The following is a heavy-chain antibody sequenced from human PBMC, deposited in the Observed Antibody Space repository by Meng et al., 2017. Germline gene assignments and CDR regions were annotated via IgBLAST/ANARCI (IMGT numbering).Heavy chain of an antibody. D-gene: IGHD5-12*01. CDR1: GYIFTSYD. Sequence: ASVKVSCKASGYIFTSYDINWVRQATGQGLEWMGWMNPNSGNTGYAQKFQGRVTITRDTSISTAYMELSSLRPEDTAVYYCARGSGYDYENWFDPWGHGTLVTVSS. V-gene: IGHV1-8*03. J-gene: IGHJ5*02. CDR3: ARGSGYDYENWFDP. CDR2: MNPNSGNT.